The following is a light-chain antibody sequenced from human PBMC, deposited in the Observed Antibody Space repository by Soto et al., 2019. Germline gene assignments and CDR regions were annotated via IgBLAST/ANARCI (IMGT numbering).Light chain of an antibody. J-gene: IGKJ3*01. CDR2: KVS. V-gene: IGKV2-30*01. Sequence: EVVMTQSPLSLPVTLGQPASISCKSSQSLVSSDGITYLNWFQQRPGQSPRRLIYKVSNRDSGVPDRFSGSGSGTDFTLKISRVEAEDVGVYYCMQGIDWFTFGPGTKVDIK. CDR3: MQGIDWFT. CDR1: QSLVSSDGITY.